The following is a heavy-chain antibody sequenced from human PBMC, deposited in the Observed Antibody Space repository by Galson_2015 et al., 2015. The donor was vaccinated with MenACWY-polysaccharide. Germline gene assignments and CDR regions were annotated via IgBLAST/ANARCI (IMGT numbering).Heavy chain of an antibody. J-gene: IGHJ3*02. Sequence: SLRLSCAASGFTFNYAWMTWVRQAPGKGPEWVGRIKSNIDGGTTDYAVFVKGRFTISRDGSANTLFLQMNSLETEDTAIYYCTTGAGSYTLWTGGGFDIWGQGTMVTVSA. CDR2: IKSNIDGGTT. CDR3: TTGAGSYTLWTGGGFDI. CDR1: GFTFNYAW. V-gene: IGHV3-15*01. D-gene: IGHD3/OR15-3a*01.